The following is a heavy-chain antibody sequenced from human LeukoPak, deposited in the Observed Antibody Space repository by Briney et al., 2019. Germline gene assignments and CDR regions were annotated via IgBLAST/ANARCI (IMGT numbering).Heavy chain of an antibody. CDR2: DYHSGTT. D-gene: IGHD2-2*01. J-gene: IGHJ3*02. Sequence: SETLSLTCSVSGGSINSFYWSWIRQPPGKGPEWIGYDYHSGTTNYNPSLKSRLTISVDTSKNQFSLKLSSVTAADTAVYYCARRIVPAAIRSAFDIWGQGTMVTVSS. CDR1: GGSINSFY. CDR3: ARRIVPAAIRSAFDI. V-gene: IGHV4-59*01.